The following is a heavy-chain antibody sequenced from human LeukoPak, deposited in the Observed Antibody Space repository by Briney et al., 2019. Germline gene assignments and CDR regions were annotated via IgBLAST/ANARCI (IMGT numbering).Heavy chain of an antibody. J-gene: IGHJ4*02. V-gene: IGHV4-39*07. D-gene: IGHD6-25*01. CDR2: IYYSGST. CDR3: ARGGGPVVGYFDY. Sequence: PSETLSLTCTVSGDSINSVSYYWAWIRQPPGKDLEWIANIYYSGSTYYNPSLKSRVTISIDTSKNQFSLKLSSVTAADTAVFYCARGGGPVVGYFDYWGQGTLVTVSS. CDR1: GDSINSVSYY.